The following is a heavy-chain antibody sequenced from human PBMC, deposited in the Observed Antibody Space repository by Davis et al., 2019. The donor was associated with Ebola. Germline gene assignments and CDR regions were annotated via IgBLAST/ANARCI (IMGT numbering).Heavy chain of an antibody. D-gene: IGHD4-23*01. J-gene: IGHJ4*02. Sequence: GESLKISCAASGFTFGSYGMHWVRQAPGEGLEWVTFIRYDGSNKYYADSLKGRFTISRDNSKNTLYLQMNSLRVEDTAVYYCAKDSGKFRGVLDYWGQGTLVTVSS. CDR3: AKDSGKFRGVLDY. CDR2: IRYDGSNK. CDR1: GFTFGSYG. V-gene: IGHV3-30*02.